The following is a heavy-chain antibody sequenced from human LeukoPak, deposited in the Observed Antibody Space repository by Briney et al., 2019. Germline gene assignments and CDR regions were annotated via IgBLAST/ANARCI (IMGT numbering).Heavy chain of an antibody. D-gene: IGHD3-22*01. J-gene: IGHJ4*02. CDR1: GFTFSSYS. CDR3: ARDPSYYYDSSGGDY. Sequence: GGSLRLSCAASGFTFSSYSMNWVRQAPGKGLEWVSSISSSSSYIYYADSVKGRFTISGDNAKNSLYLQMNSLRAEDTAVYYCARDPSYYYDSSGGDYWGQGTLVTVSS. CDR2: ISSSSSYI. V-gene: IGHV3-21*01.